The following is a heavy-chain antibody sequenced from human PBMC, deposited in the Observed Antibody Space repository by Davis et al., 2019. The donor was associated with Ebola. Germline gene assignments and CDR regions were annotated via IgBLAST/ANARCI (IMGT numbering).Heavy chain of an antibody. V-gene: IGHV4-30-4*01. D-gene: IGHD2-2*02. CDR2: IYYGSST. J-gene: IGHJ4*02. CDR1: GGSISSGDYF. CDR3: AGGLGAAILEY. Sequence: MPSETLSLTCTVSGGSISSGDYFWSWLRQPPGKGLEWIGYIYYGSSTYYSPSLKSRVTISVDTSKNQFSLYLSSVTAADTAVYYCAGGLGAAILEYWGQGTLVTVSS.